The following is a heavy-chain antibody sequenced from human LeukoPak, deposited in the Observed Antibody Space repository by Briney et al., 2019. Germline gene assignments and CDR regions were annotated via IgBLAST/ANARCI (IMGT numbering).Heavy chain of an antibody. J-gene: IGHJ6*02. CDR1: GFTFSNYV. CDR3: ARDSGSGRGNYYYGMDG. D-gene: IGHD3-10*01. CDR2: IGTSSGST. Sequence: GGSLRLSCAASGFTFSNYVMNWVRQAPGKGLEWVSSIGTSSGSTYYADSVKGRFTISRDNAKNSLYLQMSSLRAEDTAVYYCARDSGSGRGNYYYGMDGWGQGTTVTVS. V-gene: IGHV3-21*01.